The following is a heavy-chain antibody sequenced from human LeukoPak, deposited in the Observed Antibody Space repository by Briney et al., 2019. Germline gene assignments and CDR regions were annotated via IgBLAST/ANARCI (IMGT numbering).Heavy chain of an antibody. CDR1: GYTLTELS. V-gene: IGHV1-24*01. J-gene: IGHJ4*02. CDR2: FDPEDGET. Sequence: ASVKVSCKVSGYTLTELSMHWVRQAPGKGLEWMGGFDPEDGETIYAQKFQGRVTMTEDTSTDTAYMELSSLRSEDTVVYYCATDPYYYGSGKDFDYWGQGTLVTVSS. CDR3: ATDPYYYGSGKDFDY. D-gene: IGHD3-10*01.